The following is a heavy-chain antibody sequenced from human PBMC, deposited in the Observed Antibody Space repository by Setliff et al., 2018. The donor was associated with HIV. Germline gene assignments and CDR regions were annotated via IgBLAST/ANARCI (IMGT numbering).Heavy chain of an antibody. J-gene: IGHJ6*03. Sequence: GASVKVSCKASGYTFTGYYMHWVRQAPGQGLEWMGWISAYIGDTKSAQTFQGRVTMTTGTSTSTAYLELRSLRSDDTAVYYCARIGPDCDISTGYRDYYYMDVWGKGTTVTV. D-gene: IGHD3-9*01. CDR2: ISAYIGDT. CDR3: ARIGPDCDISTGYRDYYYMDV. CDR1: GYTFTGYY. V-gene: IGHV1-18*04.